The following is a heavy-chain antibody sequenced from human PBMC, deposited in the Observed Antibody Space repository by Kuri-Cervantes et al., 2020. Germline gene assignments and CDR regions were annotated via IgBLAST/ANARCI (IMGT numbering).Heavy chain of an antibody. Sequence: ASVKVSCKASGYTFTSYDINWVRQATGQGLEWMGWINPNSGDTNYVQKFQGRVTMTRDTSISTAYMELSRLRSDDTAVYYCARDRRAAVFDYWGQGTLVTVSS. V-gene: IGHV1-2*02. CDR3: ARDRRAAVFDY. J-gene: IGHJ4*02. CDR1: GYTFTSYD. CDR2: INPNSGDT. D-gene: IGHD6-13*01.